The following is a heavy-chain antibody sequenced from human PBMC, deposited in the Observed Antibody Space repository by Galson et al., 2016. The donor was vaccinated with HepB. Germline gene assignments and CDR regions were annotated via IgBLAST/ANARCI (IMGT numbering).Heavy chain of an antibody. D-gene: IGHD1-1*01. CDR1: GFTITSYG. CDR3: ARSKLGNNFFYYYGMDV. Sequence: SLRLSCAASGFTITSYGMTWVRQAPGKGLEWVSAISGSGVNIYYADTVKGRFTISRDESKNTVYLQMNSLRDEDTAVYYCARSKLGNNFFYYYGMDVWGQGTTVTVSS. CDR2: ISGSGVNI. J-gene: IGHJ6*02. V-gene: IGHV3-23*01.